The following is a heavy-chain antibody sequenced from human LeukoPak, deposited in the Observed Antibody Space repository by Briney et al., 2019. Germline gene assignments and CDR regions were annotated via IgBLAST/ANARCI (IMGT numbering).Heavy chain of an antibody. D-gene: IGHD1-26*01. Sequence: SETLSLTCAVYGGSSSGYYWSWIRQPPGKGLEWIGEINHSGSTNYNPSLKSRVTISVDTSKNQFSLKLSSVTAADTAVYYCARAEPDGPFDYWGQGTLVTVSS. V-gene: IGHV4-34*01. J-gene: IGHJ4*02. CDR1: GGSSSGYY. CDR3: ARAEPDGPFDY. CDR2: INHSGST.